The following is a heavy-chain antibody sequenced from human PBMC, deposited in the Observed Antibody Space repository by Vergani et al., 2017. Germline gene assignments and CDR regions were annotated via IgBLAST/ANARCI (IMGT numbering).Heavy chain of an antibody. Sequence: EVQLLESGGGLVQPGGSLRLSCAASGFTFSSYWMHWVRQAPGKGLVWVSRINSDGSSTSYADSVKGRFTISRDNAKNTLYLKMNSLRAEDTAVYYCARVEYCSSTSCYSYYYYYMDVWGKGTTVTVSS. V-gene: IGHV3-74*02. CDR3: ARVEYCSSTSCYSYYYYYMDV. CDR1: GFTFSSYW. J-gene: IGHJ6*03. D-gene: IGHD2-2*02. CDR2: INSDGSST.